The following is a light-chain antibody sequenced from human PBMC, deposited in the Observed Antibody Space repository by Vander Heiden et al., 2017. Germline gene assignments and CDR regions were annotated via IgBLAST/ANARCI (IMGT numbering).Light chain of an antibody. CDR1: QSISSW. V-gene: IGKV1-5*03. CDR2: KAS. J-gene: IGKJ2*01. CDR3: QQYNSYSYT. Sequence: DIQMTQSPSTLPASVGDRVTITCRASQSISSWLAWYQQKPGKAPKLLIYKASSLESGVPSRFRGSGSGTEFTLTISSLQPDDFATYDCQQYNSYSYTFGQGTKLEIK.